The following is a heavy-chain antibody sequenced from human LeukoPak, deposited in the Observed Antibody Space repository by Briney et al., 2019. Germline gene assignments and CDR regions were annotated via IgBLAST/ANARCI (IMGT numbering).Heavy chain of an antibody. CDR3: ASTGNRKVYDILTGYYPPYMDV. D-gene: IGHD3-9*01. V-gene: IGHV4-34*01. CDR2: INHSGST. J-gene: IGHJ6*03. CDR1: GGSFSGYY. Sequence: SETLSLTCAVYGGSFSGYYWSWIRQPPGKGLEWIGEINHSGSTNYNPSLKSRVTISVDTSKNQFSLKLSSVTAADTAVYYCASTGNRKVYDILTGYYPPYMDVWGKGTTVTVSS.